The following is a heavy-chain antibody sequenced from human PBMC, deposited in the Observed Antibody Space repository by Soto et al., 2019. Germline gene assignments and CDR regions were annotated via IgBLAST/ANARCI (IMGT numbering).Heavy chain of an antibody. CDR3: VIVGSLYVDSVSNCXXS. CDR1: GFTFSSYS. CDR2: ISTTSTYI. Sequence: GGSLRLSCAASGFTFSSYSMNWVRQAPGKGLQWVSSISTTSTYIYYADSVKGRFTISRDNAKNSLYLQMNSLRAEDTAVYYFVIVGSLYVDSVSNCXXSWGQGIXVTV. D-gene: IGHD4-17*01. J-gene: IGHJ4*02. V-gene: IGHV3-21*01.